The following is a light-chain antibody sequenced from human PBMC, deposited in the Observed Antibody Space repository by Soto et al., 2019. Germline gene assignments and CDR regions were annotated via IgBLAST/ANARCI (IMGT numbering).Light chain of an antibody. CDR1: SSNVGANYD. J-gene: IGLJ1*01. CDR3: QSYDNSLSSYV. Sequence: QSVLTQPPSVSGAPGQRVTISCAGSSSNVGANYDVHWYQQLPGTAPKLLIYGNSNRPSGVPDRFSGSKSGTSASLAITGLQAEDEADYYCQSYDNSLSSYVFGTGTKPTVL. CDR2: GNS. V-gene: IGLV1-40*01.